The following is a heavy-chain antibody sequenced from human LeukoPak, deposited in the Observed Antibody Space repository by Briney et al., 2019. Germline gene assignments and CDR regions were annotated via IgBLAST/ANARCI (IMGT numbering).Heavy chain of an antibody. Sequence: GGSLRLSCAASGFTFSSYAMSWVRQAPGKGLEWVSSISSSSSYIYYADSVKGRFTISRDNAKNSLYLQMNSLRAEDTAVYYCARDSMVRGVIRNLGKYYFDYWGQGTLVTVSS. CDR3: ARDSMVRGVIRNLGKYYFDY. V-gene: IGHV3-21*01. CDR2: ISSSSSYI. D-gene: IGHD3-10*01. CDR1: GFTFSSYA. J-gene: IGHJ4*02.